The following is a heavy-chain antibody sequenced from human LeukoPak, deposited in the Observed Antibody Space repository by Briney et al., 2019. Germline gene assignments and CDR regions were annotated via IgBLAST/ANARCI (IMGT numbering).Heavy chain of an antibody. CDR2: IFHSGST. Sequence: SETLSLTCTVSGGSISSYYWSWIRQPPGKGLEWIGYIFHSGSTNYNPSLKSRVTISVDTSKNQFSLKLSSVTAADTAVYYCARGATIFGVVNNWYFDLWGRGTLVTVSS. J-gene: IGHJ2*01. V-gene: IGHV4-59*12. CDR3: ARGATIFGVVNNWYFDL. D-gene: IGHD3-3*01. CDR1: GGSISSYY.